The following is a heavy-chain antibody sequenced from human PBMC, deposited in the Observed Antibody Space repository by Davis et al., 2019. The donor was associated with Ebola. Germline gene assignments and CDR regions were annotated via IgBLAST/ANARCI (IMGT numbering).Heavy chain of an antibody. J-gene: IGHJ4*02. D-gene: IGHD3-3*01. CDR1: GFTFSGYE. CDR2: IKQDGSEK. CDR3: ARVLRGITIFGVVPPDY. Sequence: GGSLRLSCAASGFTFSGYEMNWVRQAPGKGLEWVANIKQDGSEKYYVDSVKGRFTISRDNAKNSLYLQMNSLRAEDTAVYYCARVLRGITIFGVVPPDYWGQGTLVTVSS. V-gene: IGHV3-7*01.